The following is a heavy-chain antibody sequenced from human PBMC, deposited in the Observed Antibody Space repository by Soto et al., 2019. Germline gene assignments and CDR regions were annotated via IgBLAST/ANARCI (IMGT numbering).Heavy chain of an antibody. D-gene: IGHD6-13*01. CDR3: ARRLAGAAAGYFDY. V-gene: IGHV4-39*01. CDR1: GGSISSSSYY. Sequence: SETLSLTCTVSGGSISSSSYYWGWIRQPPGKGREWIGSIDYSGSTYYNPSLKGRVTISVDTSKNQFSLKLSSVTAAATAVYYCARRLAGAAAGYFDYWGQGTLVTVSS. J-gene: IGHJ4*02. CDR2: IDYSGST.